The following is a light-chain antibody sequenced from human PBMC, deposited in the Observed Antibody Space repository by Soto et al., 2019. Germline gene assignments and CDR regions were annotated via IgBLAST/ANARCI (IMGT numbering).Light chain of an antibody. CDR1: SSNIGAGYD. CDR2: GNS. V-gene: IGLV1-40*01. Sequence: QSVLTQPPSVSGAPGQRVTISCTGSSSNIGAGYDVHWYQQLPGTAPKLLIYGNSNRPSGVPDRFSGSKSGTSASLAFTGLQAEDEADYYCQSYDSSVSKVVFGGGTKVTVL. J-gene: IGLJ2*01. CDR3: QSYDSSVSKVV.